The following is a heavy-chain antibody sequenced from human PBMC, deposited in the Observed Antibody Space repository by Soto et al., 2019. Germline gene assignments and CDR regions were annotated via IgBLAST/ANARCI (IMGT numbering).Heavy chain of an antibody. Sequence: SQTLSLTCAVSGGSISSSNWWGWVRQPPGKGLEWMAEICHSGSTNYNPSLKSRVTISVDKSKNQFSLKLSSVTAADTAVYYCARYIVATRRIYCSGGSCPGIFDYWGQGTLVTVSS. CDR1: GGSISSSNW. V-gene: IGHV4-4*02. J-gene: IGHJ4*02. CDR3: ARYIVATRRIYCSGGSCPGIFDY. D-gene: IGHD2-15*01. CDR2: ICHSGST.